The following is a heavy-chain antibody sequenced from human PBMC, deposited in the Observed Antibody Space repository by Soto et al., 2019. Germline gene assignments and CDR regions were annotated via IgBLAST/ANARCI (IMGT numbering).Heavy chain of an antibody. CDR3: ASAMGGPYYYYMDV. V-gene: IGHV4-34*01. D-gene: IGHD1-26*01. J-gene: IGHJ6*03. CDR2: INHSGST. CDR1: GGSFSGYY. Sequence: SETLSLTCAVYGGSFSGYYWSWIRQPPGKGLEWIGEINHSGSTNYNPSLKSRVTISVDTSKNQFSLKLSSVTAADTAVYYCASAMGGPYYYYMDVWGKGTTVTVSS.